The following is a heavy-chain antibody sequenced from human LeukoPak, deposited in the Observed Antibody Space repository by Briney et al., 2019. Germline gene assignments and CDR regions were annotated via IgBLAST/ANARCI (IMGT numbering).Heavy chain of an antibody. CDR2: IYPSDSDT. CDR1: GYTFSTNW. J-gene: IGHJ4*02. D-gene: IGHD1-26*01. CDR3: ARIYGRNFDH. V-gene: IGHV5-51*01. Sequence: GESLKISCKGSGYTFSTNWIGWVRQMPGKGLEWMGIIYPSDSDTTYSPSFQGQVTISVDKSINTAYLEWRSLKASDTAMYYCARIYGRNFDHWGKGTLVTVS.